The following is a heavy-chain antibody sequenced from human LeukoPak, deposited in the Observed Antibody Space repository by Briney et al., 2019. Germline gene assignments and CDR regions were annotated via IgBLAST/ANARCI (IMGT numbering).Heavy chain of an antibody. D-gene: IGHD1-14*01. J-gene: IGHJ6*03. CDR1: GGTDTSSTYF. CDR3: ARDGFYYHYYMDV. CDR2: ISYSGAT. Sequence: SETLALTCTLSGGTDTSSTYFWGWIRQPPGKGLEWIGSISYSGATYYNPSLKSRVSMSVHTSKNQFSLKLSSVTAADTAVYYCARDGFYYHYYMDVWGEGTTVTVSS. V-gene: IGHV4-39*07.